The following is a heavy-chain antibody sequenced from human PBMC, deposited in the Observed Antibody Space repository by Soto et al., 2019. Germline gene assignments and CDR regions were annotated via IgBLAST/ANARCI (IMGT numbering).Heavy chain of an antibody. Sequence: SSVKASCRASGGTFSSYAIIWVRTDHVQGLEWMGGIIPIFVTANYAQKFQGRVTITADKSTSTAYMELSSLRSEDTAVYYCARVSVEMATISWFDPWGQGTMVTVSS. CDR2: IIPIFVTA. V-gene: IGHV1-69*06. CDR3: ARVSVEMATISWFDP. CDR1: GGTFSSYA. D-gene: IGHD5-12*01. J-gene: IGHJ5*02.